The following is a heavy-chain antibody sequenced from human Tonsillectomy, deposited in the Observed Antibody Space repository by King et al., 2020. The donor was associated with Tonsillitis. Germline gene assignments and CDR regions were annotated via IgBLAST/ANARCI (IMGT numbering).Heavy chain of an antibody. D-gene: IGHD5-12*01. J-gene: IGHJ4*02. CDR1: GYAFTSYG. CDR3: ARDANLVATAIIAWSI. Sequence: VQLVQSGAEVKKPGASVKVSCKTSGYAFTSYGITWVRQAPGQGLEWMGWISAYNGNTNYAQKLQGRVTMTTDTATGTAYMELRILRSDDTAVYYCARDANLVATAIIAWSIWGQGTLVTVSS. CDR2: ISAYNGNT. V-gene: IGHV1-18*04.